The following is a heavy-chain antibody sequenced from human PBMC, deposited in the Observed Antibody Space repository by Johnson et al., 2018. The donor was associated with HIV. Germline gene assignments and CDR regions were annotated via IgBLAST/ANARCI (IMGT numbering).Heavy chain of an antibody. D-gene: IGHD2-21*01. Sequence: VQLVESGGGLVQPGGSLRLSCAASGFTVSSNYMSWVRQAPGKGLEWVSVIHRGGSTAYADSVKGRFTISRDNSKNTLYLQMNSLRAEDTAVYYCARGGGCGGDCYSGYDAFDIWGQGTMVTVSS. CDR1: GFTVSSNY. CDR2: IHRGGST. CDR3: ARGGGCGGDCYSGYDAFDI. V-gene: IGHV3-66*02. J-gene: IGHJ3*02.